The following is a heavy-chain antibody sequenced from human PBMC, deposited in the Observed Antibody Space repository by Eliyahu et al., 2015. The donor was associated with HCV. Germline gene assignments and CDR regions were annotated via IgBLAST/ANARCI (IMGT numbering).Heavy chain of an antibody. CDR2: IRSKAYGGTT. CDR1: GFTFGDYA. CDR3: TRLYYYDSSTDDPDLTAHAEYFQH. D-gene: IGHD3-22*01. Sequence: EVQLVESGGGLVQPGRSLRLSCTASGFTFGDYAMSWFRQAPGKGLEWVGFIRSKAYGGTTEYAASVKGRFTISRDDSKSIAYLQMNSLKTEDTAVYYCTRLYYYDSSTDDPDLTAHAEYFQHWGQGTLVTVSS. J-gene: IGHJ1*01. V-gene: IGHV3-49*03.